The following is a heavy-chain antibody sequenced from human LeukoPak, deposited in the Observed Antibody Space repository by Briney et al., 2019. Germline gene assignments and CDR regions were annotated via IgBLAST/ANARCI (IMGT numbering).Heavy chain of an antibody. Sequence: GASVKVSCKASGYTCTGYYMHWVRQAPGQGLEWMGRINPNSGGTNYAQKFQGRVTMTRDTSISTAYMELSRLRSDDTAVYYCARGFDTYYYDSSGYLWGQGTLVTVSS. V-gene: IGHV1-2*06. D-gene: IGHD3-22*01. CDR1: GYTCTGYY. CDR2: INPNSGGT. J-gene: IGHJ4*02. CDR3: ARGFDTYYYDSSGYL.